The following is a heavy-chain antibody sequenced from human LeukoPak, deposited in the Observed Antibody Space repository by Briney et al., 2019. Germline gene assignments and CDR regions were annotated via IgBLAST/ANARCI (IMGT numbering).Heavy chain of an antibody. D-gene: IGHD3-22*01. CDR3: ARGGANYYDSSGPDY. CDR1: GGSISSGAYY. CDR2: IYYSGST. V-gene: IGHV4-31*03. J-gene: IGHJ4*02. Sequence: SETLSLTCTVSGGSISSGAYYWSWIRQHPGKGLEWIGYIYYSGSTYYSPSLKSRVTISVDTSKNQFSLKLSSVTAADTAVYYCARGGANYYDSSGPDYWGQGTLVTVSS.